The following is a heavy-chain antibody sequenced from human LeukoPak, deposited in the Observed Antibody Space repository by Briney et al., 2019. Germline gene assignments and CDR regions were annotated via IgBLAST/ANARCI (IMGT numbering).Heavy chain of an antibody. J-gene: IGHJ3*02. CDR3: ARGSIAVPGISAFDI. CDR1: GGSISTYY. Sequence: TLSLTCTVSGGSISTYYWSWIRQPPGRGLEWIGHIYYSGSTSYNPSLKSRVAISVHTSKNHFSLKLSSVTAADTAVYYCARGSIAVPGISAFDIWGQGTMVTVSS. V-gene: IGHV4-59*01. CDR2: IYYSGST. D-gene: IGHD6-19*01.